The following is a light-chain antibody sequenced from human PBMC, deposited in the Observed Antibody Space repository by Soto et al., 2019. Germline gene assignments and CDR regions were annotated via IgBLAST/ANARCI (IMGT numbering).Light chain of an antibody. J-gene: IGLJ3*02. CDR2: DVD. CDR3: ASYTSSHTRV. V-gene: IGLV2-14*03. Sequence: QSALTQPASVSGSPGQSLTISCTGTSSDVGAYHYVSWYQHHPGKAPKLLIYDVDNRPSGVSNRFSGSKSDNTASLTISGLQAEDEAEYLCASYTSSHTRVFGGGTKVTVL. CDR1: SSDVGAYHY.